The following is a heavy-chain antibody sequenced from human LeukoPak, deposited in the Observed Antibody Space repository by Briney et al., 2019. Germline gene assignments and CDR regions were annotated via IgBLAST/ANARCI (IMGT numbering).Heavy chain of an antibody. CDR3: AKDPVQLVLIFDY. D-gene: IGHD6-6*01. CDR1: GFTFSSYA. J-gene: IGHJ4*02. Sequence: GGSLRLSCAASGFTFSSYAMSWVRQAPGKGLEWVSAISGSGGSTYYAESVKGRFTISRDNSKNTLYLQMNSLRAEDTAVYYCAKDPVQLVLIFDYWGQGTLVTVSS. V-gene: IGHV3-23*01. CDR2: ISGSGGST.